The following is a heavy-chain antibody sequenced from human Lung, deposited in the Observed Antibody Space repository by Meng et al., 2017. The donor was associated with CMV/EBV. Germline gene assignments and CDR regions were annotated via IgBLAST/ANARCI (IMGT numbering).Heavy chain of an antibody. J-gene: IGHJ5*02. V-gene: IGHV3-7*01. CDR1: GFIFPAFS. Sequence: GGSXRLXCAASGFIFPAFSMSWVRQAPGKGLEWVANIRQDGSDKSYVDSVKGRFTISRDNVRNSLFLHMNSLRAEDTAVYYCAREDSGSFTRHNWFDPWGHGTLVTVSS. D-gene: IGHD1-26*01. CDR2: IRQDGSDK. CDR3: AREDSGSFTRHNWFDP.